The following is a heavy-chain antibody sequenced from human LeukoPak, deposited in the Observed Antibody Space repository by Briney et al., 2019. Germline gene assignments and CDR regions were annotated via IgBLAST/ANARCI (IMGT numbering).Heavy chain of an antibody. V-gene: IGHV3-48*04. CDR1: GFTFSTYS. CDR3: ARGINWH. D-gene: IGHD1-20*01. CDR2: ISSTYAI. J-gene: IGHJ4*02. Sequence: GGSLRLSCAASGFTFSTYSINWVRQAPGNGLGWVSYISSTYAIYYANTSRGRFTISRDNAKNTLNLHMNSRSPEDTPVYYCARGINWHWGQGTLVTVSS.